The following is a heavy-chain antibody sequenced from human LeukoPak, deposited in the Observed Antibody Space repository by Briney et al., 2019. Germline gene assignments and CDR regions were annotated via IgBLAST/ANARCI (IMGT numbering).Heavy chain of an antibody. V-gene: IGHV1-8*01. CDR3: ARAMYYYDSSGYYPDPFDY. CDR1: GYTFTSYD. CDR2: MNPNSGNT. D-gene: IGHD3-22*01. J-gene: IGHJ4*02. Sequence: ASVKVSCKASGYTFTSYDINWVRRATGQGLEWMGWMNPNSGNTGYAQKFQGRVTMTRNTSISTAYMELSSLRSEDTAVYYCARAMYYYDSSGYYPDPFDYWGQGTLVTVSS.